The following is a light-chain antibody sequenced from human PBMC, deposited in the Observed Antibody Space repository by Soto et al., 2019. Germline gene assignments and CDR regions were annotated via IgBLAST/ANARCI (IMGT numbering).Light chain of an antibody. V-gene: IGKV1-5*03. CDR3: QQYNSSST. CDR1: QSINNW. Sequence: DIPMTQFPSTLSASVGDRVTITCRASQSINNWLAWYQQKPGKAPKLLIYEASTLESGVPSRFSGSRSGTEFTLTISSLQPDDFATYYCQQYNSSSTFGQGTKLEIK. CDR2: EAS. J-gene: IGKJ2*01.